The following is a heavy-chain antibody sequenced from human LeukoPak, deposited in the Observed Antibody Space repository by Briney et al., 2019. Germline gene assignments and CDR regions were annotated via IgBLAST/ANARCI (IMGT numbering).Heavy chain of an antibody. CDR3: AKSMGRSGWYGGY. D-gene: IGHD6-13*01. J-gene: IGHJ4*02. V-gene: IGHV3-21*04. CDR1: GFTFSSYS. CDR2: ISSSSSYI. Sequence: GGSLRLSCAASGFTFSSYSMNWVRQAPGKGLEWVSSISSSSSYIYYADSVKGRFTISRDNAKNSLYLQMNSLRAEDTAIYYCAKSMGRSGWYGGYWGQGILVTVSS.